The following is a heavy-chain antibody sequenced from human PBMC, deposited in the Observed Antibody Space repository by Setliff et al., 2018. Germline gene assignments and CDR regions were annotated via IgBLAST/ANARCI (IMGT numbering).Heavy chain of an antibody. CDR1: GFTFSDYY. CDR2: ISGNGITI. D-gene: IGHD3-10*01. CDR3: ARDGVFYAMDV. Sequence: GGSLRLSCMASGFTFSDYYMSWVRQAPGKGLEWISKISGNGITIYYADSVRGRFTISRDNAKNSLYLQMNSLRAEDTALYYCARDGVFYAMDVWGHGTTVTVSS. J-gene: IGHJ6*02. V-gene: IGHV3-11*04.